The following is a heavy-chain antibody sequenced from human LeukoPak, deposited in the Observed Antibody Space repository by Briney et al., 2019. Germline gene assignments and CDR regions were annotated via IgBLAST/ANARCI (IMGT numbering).Heavy chain of an antibody. CDR3: ARRSSRAADFDY. D-gene: IGHD6-13*01. J-gene: IGHJ4*02. CDR2: VYYSGTA. V-gene: IGHV4-39*01. CDR1: GSSISSSSYY. Sequence: SETLSLTCTVSGSSISSSSYYWGWIRQPPGKGLEWIGSVYYSGTAYFNPSLESRVTISVDTSMHQFSLRLRSVTAADTAVYYCARRSSRAADFDYWGQGTLVTVSS.